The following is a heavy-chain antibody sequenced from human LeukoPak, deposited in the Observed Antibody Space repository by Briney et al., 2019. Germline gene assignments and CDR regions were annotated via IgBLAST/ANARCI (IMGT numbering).Heavy chain of an antibody. V-gene: IGHV3-7*01. CDR3: ARYRTYFDY. CDR1: GFTFSSDW. D-gene: IGHD1-1*01. CDR2: INQEGTEE. Sequence: GGSLRLSCAASGFTFSSDWMSWVRQAPGKGLEWVAYINQEGTEEGYVDSVKGRFAISRDNAKNSLYLQMNNLRAEDTAMFYCARYRTYFDYWGQGTLVTVSS. J-gene: IGHJ4*02.